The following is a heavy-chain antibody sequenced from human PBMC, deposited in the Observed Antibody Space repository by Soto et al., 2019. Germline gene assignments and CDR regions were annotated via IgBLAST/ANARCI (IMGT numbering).Heavy chain of an antibody. CDR3: ARANSYGYYYYYMYV. J-gene: IGHJ6*03. D-gene: IGHD5-18*01. CDR1: GDSIRSSSYY. V-gene: IGHV4-39*01. CDR2: IYYSGST. Sequence: SETLSLTCSVSGDSIRSSSYYWGWIRQPPGEGLEWIGSIYYSGSTYYNPSLKSRVTISVDTSKNQFSLKLSSVTAADTAVYYCARANSYGYYYYYMYVWGKGTTVTVSS.